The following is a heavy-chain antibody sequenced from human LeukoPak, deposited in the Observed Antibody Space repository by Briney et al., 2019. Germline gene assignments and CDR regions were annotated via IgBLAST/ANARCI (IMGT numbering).Heavy chain of an antibody. D-gene: IGHD2-15*01. CDR2: ITSYNSGDT. V-gene: IGHV1-18*01. CDR3: ARDQGWCSGGACYGVD. Sequence: ASVKVSCKASGYMFSRYGISWVRQAPGQGLEWMGWITSYNSGDTKYAREFQGRLTTTTDTSTSTAYLELRSLTSDDTAVYYCARDQGWCSGGACYGVDWGQGTLVTVSS. CDR1: GYMFSRYG. J-gene: IGHJ4*02.